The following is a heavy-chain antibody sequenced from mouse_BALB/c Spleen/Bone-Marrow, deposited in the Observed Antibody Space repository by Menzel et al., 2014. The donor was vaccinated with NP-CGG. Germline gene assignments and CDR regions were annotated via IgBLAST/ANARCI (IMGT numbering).Heavy chain of an antibody. V-gene: IGHV1-87*01. CDR1: GYTFTSYW. CDR3: ARGWDWFAY. D-gene: IGHD4-1*01. J-gene: IGHJ3*01. CDR2: IYPGDGDT. Sequence: QVQLKESGAELARPGASVKLSCKASGYTFTSYWMQWVKQRPGQGLEWIGAIYPGDGDTRYTQKFKGKATLTADKSSSTAHMQLSSLASEDSAVYYCARGWDWFAYWGQGTLVTVSA.